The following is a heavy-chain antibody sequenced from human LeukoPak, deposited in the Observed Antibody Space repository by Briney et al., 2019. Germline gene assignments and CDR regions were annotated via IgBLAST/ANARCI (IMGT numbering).Heavy chain of an antibody. J-gene: IGHJ4*02. CDR3: ASLRFGEFNFDY. CDR1: GFTVSSYS. CDR2: ISSSSSYI. Sequence: GGSLRLSCAASGFTVSSYSMNWVRQAPGKGLEWASSISSSSSYIYYADSVKGRFTISRDNAKNSLYLQMNSLRAEDTAVYYCASLRFGEFNFDYWGQGTLVTVSS. V-gene: IGHV3-21*01. D-gene: IGHD3-10*01.